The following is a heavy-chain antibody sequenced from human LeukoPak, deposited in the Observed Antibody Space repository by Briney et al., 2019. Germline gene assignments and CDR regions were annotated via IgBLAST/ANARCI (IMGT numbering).Heavy chain of an antibody. CDR1: GGSFSGYY. J-gene: IGHJ4*02. Sequence: SETLALICAVYGGSFSGYYWSWLRQPPGKGLEWIGEINHSGSTNYNPSLKSRVTISVDTSKNQFSLKLSSVTAADTAVYYCATYKRTRYCSGGSCYSGGFDYWGQGTLVTVSS. D-gene: IGHD2-15*01. CDR2: INHSGST. V-gene: IGHV4-34*01. CDR3: ATYKRTRYCSGGSCYSGGFDY.